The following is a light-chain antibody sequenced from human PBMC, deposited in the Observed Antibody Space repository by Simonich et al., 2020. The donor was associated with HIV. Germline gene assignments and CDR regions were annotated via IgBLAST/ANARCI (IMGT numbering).Light chain of an antibody. V-gene: IGLV2-23*02. Sequence: QSALTQPASVSGSPGQSITISCTGTSSDVRSYNLVSWYQQHPGKAPKLMIYEVSKRPSGVSNRYSGSKSVNTASLTISGLQAEDEADYYCCSYAGSSTYVFGTGTKVTVL. CDR3: CSYAGSSTYV. CDR2: EVS. CDR1: SSDVRSYNL. J-gene: IGLJ1*01.